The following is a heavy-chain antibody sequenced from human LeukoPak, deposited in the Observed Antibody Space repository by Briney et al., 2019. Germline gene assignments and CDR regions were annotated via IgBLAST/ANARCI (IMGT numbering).Heavy chain of an antibody. D-gene: IGHD3-3*01. CDR3: AREGTWSDY. CDR2: ISSSGSYT. Sequence: GGSLRLSCAASGFTFNSYSMNWVRQTPGKGLDWVSSISSSGSYTNDTDSVKGRFPISRHNAKRSLYLRMNSLRAEDTAVYYGAREGTWSDYWGQGILVTVSS. CDR1: GFTFNSYS. J-gene: IGHJ4*02. V-gene: IGHV3-21*04.